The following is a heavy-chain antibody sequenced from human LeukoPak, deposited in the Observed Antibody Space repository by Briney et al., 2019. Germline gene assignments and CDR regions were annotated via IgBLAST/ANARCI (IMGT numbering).Heavy chain of an antibody. CDR2: ISSSGSTT. J-gene: IGHJ6*03. CDR1: GFTFSSYE. V-gene: IGHV3-48*03. D-gene: IGHD3-10*01. Sequence: PGGSLRLSCAASGFTFSSYEMNWVRQAPGKGLEWVSYISSSGSTTYYADSVKGRFTISRDNSKNMLYLQMNSLRAEDTAVYYCAKGPVRYYYYMDVWGKGTTVTISS. CDR3: AKGPVRYYYYMDV.